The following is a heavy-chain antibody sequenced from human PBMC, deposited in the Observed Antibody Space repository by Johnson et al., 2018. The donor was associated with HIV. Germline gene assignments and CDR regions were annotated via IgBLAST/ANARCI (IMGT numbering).Heavy chain of an antibody. CDR3: ARDSISCYSCAFEM. V-gene: IGHV3-20*04. CDR2: FNWNGDNT. J-gene: IGHJ3*02. CDR1: GFTFDDYG. D-gene: IGHD2-2*01. Sequence: VQLVESGGGVIRPGGSLRLACEASGFTFDDYGMSWVRQAPGKGLEWVSGFNWNGDNTGYADSVKGRFTISRDNAKNSLSLQMNSLRAEDTAVYFCARDSISCYSCAFEMWGQGTMVTVSS.